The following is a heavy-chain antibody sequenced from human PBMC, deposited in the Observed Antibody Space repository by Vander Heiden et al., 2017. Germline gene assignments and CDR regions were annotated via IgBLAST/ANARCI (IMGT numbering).Heavy chain of an antibody. D-gene: IGHD3-3*01. Sequence: EVQLLESGGGLVQPGGSLRLSCAASGFTFSNFAMSWVRQAPGKGLEWVSAISGSGETTYYADSMKGRFTISRDNPKNTLYLQMNSLRADDTAVYYCAKDRTIFGVVTDYWGQGTLVTVSS. CDR2: ISGSGETT. V-gene: IGHV3-23*01. J-gene: IGHJ4*02. CDR3: AKDRTIFGVVTDY. CDR1: GFTFSNFA.